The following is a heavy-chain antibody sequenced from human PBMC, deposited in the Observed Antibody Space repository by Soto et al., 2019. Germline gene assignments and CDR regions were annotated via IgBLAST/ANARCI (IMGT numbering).Heavy chain of an antibody. Sequence: XGTLALTCTVSVGSISSSSYYWGGIREPPGEVLEWIGRIYDSGGTYYNPSLTSRVTISVDTSKNLCSLKLSSVTAAGPAVYYCARLRGDRRGCDPWSRGSRVTVSS. V-gene: IGHV4-39*01. J-gene: IGHJ5*02. CDR3: ARLRGDRRGCDP. CDR1: VGSISSSSYY. CDR2: IYDSGGT. D-gene: IGHD2-21*02.